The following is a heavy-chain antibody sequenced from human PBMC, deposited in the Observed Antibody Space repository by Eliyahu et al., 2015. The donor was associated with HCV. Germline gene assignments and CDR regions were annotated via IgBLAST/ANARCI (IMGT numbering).Heavy chain of an antibody. D-gene: IGHD6-19*01. CDR3: ARPEEVVGTTEYFLH. CDR2: IYYGGHT. Sequence: QLQLQESGPGLVKPSETLSLTCTVXGGSISSSFSYWGWIRQPPGKGLEWIATIYYGGHTYYNPSLKSRVTISVDASKTQFSLNLRSVTAADTAVYYCARPEEVVGTTEYFLHWGQGTLVTVSS. J-gene: IGHJ1*01. V-gene: IGHV4-39*01. CDR1: GGSISSSFSY.